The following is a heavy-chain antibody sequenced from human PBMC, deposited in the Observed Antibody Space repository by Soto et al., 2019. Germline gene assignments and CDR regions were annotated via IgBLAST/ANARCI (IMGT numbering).Heavy chain of an antibody. D-gene: IGHD3-3*01. CDR3: ARDANRKITVFGVLKVHYFDY. CDR2: ISSSSSTI. CDR1: GFTFSSYN. Sequence: EVQLAESGGVLVQPGRSLRLSCVVSGFTFSSYNMNWVRQAPGKGLEWVSYISSSSSTIYYADSVKGRFTISRDNAKNSLYLQMNSLRDEDTAVYYCARDANRKITVFGVLKVHYFDYWGQGTLVTVSS. J-gene: IGHJ4*02. V-gene: IGHV3-48*02.